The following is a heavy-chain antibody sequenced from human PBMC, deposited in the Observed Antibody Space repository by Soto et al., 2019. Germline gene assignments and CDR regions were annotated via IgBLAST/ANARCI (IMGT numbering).Heavy chain of an antibody. CDR2: ISYDGSNK. CDR3: ARDTIDVDTTSREGVYYYCGMDV. V-gene: IGHV3-30-3*01. D-gene: IGHD5-18*01. CDR1: GFTFSSYA. J-gene: IGHJ6*02. Sequence: QVQLVESGGGVVQPGRSLRLSCAASGFTFSSYAMHWIRQAPGKGLAWVAVISYDGSNKYYADSVKGRFTISRDNSKNTLYLQINSLRAEDTAVYYCARDTIDVDTTSREGVYYYCGMDVWGQGTTVTVSS.